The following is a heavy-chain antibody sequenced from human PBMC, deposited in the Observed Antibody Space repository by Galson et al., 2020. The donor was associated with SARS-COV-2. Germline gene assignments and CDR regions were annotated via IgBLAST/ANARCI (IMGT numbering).Heavy chain of an antibody. Sequence: GESLKISCEGSGYSFLTYWIGWVRQVPGKGLEWMGIIYPDDSETRYSPSFQGQVTISADKSITSAYLQWSSLKASDTAIYYCVSNEGGLRSTGVVDIGSFDYWGQGTLVTVSS. D-gene: IGHD5-18*01. V-gene: IGHV5-51*01. J-gene: IGHJ4*02. CDR2: IYPDDSET. CDR1: GYSFLTYW. CDR3: VSNEGGLRSTGVVDIGSFDY.